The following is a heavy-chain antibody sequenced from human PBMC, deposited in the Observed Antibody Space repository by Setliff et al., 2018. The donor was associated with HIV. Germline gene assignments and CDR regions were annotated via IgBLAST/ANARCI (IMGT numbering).Heavy chain of an antibody. V-gene: IGHV5-51*01. CDR3: ASGSGIDWFDP. CDR1: GYSFTSYL. CDR2: IHPRDSDT. Sequence: GESLKISCKGFGYSFTSYLIAWVRQTPGKGLEWMGNIHPRDSDTRYSPSFQGQVTLSVDKSTSTAYLQWTSLKASDSAMYYCASGSGIDWFDPWGQGTLVTVSS. J-gene: IGHJ5*02. D-gene: IGHD3-10*01.